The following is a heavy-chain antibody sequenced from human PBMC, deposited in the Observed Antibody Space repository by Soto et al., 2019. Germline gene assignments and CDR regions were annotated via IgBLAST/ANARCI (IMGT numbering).Heavy chain of an antibody. CDR1: GGSISSYY. Sequence: PSETLSLTCTVSGGSISSYYWSWIRQPPGKGLEWIGYIYYSGSTNYNPSLKSRVTISVDTSKNQFSLKLSSVTAADTAVYYCASSLIYYDSSGSRVYFDYLGQGTLVTVSS. V-gene: IGHV4-59*01. CDR2: IYYSGST. CDR3: ASSLIYYDSSGSRVYFDY. J-gene: IGHJ4*02. D-gene: IGHD3-22*01.